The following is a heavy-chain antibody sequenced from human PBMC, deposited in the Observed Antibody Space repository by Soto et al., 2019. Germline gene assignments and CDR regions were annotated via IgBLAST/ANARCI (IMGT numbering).Heavy chain of an antibody. V-gene: IGHV4-59*01. Sequence: PSETLSLTCTVSGGSISSYYWSWIRQPPGKGLEWIGYIYYSGSTNYNPSLKSRVTISVDTSKNQFSLKLSSVTAADTAVYYCARDKAVVVPAAMIYYYGMDVWGQGTTVTVSS. D-gene: IGHD2-2*01. CDR3: ARDKAVVVPAAMIYYYGMDV. J-gene: IGHJ6*02. CDR2: IYYSGST. CDR1: GGSISSYY.